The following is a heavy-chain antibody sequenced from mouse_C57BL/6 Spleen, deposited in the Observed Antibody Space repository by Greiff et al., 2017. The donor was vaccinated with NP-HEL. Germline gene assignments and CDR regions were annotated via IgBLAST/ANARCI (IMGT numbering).Heavy chain of an antibody. Sequence: QVQLQQSGPELVKPGASVKLSCKASGYTFTSYDINWVKQRPGQGLEWIGWIYPRDGSTKYNEKLKGKATLTVDTSSSTAYMELHSLTSEDSAVYFCARENHYYDQAPLDYWGQGTTLTVSS. D-gene: IGHD2-4*01. V-gene: IGHV1-85*01. J-gene: IGHJ2*01. CDR2: IYPRDGST. CDR3: ARENHYYDQAPLDY. CDR1: GYTFTSYD.